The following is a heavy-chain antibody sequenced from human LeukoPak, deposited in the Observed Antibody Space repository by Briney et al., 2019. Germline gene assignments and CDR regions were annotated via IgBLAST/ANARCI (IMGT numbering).Heavy chain of an antibody. CDR3: ARGTRDYYDSSGYFDY. CDR1: GGSISSYY. V-gene: IGHV4-59*13. J-gene: IGHJ4*02. CDR2: IYYSGST. D-gene: IGHD3-22*01. Sequence: SETLSLTCTVSGGSISSYYWSWIRQPPGKGLEWIGYIYYSGSTNYNPSLKSRVTISVDTSKNQFSLKLSSVTAADTAVYYCARGTRDYYDSSGYFDYWGQGTLVTVSS.